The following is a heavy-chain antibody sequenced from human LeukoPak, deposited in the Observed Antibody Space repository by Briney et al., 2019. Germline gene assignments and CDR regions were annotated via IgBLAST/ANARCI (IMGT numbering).Heavy chain of an antibody. CDR1: GFTFSSYG. V-gene: IGHV3-30*18. CDR3: AKELRGHRYGFRNNWFDP. CDR2: ISYDGSNK. Sequence: PGRSLRLSCAASGFTFSSYGMHWVRQAPGKGLEWVAVISYDGSNKYYADSVKGRFTISRDNSKNTLYLQMNSLRAEDTAVYYCAKELRGHRYGFRNNWFDPWGQGTLVTVSS. D-gene: IGHD5-18*01. J-gene: IGHJ5*02.